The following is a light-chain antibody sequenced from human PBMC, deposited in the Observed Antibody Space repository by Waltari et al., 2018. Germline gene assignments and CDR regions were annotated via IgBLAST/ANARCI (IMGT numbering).Light chain of an antibody. CDR1: QGISHY. J-gene: IGKJ3*01. Sequence: DIQMTQSPYSLSASVGDRVTIPCRASQGISHYLAWYQQQPGKVPKPLIYAASTLQSGVPSRFSGGGSGTDFTLTISSLQPEDVATYYCQKYNNALFAFGPGTKVDIK. V-gene: IGKV1-27*01. CDR2: AAS. CDR3: QKYNNALFA.